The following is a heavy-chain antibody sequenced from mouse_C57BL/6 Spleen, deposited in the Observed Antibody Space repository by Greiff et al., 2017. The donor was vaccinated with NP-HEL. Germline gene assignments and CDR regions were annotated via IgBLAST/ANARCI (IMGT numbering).Heavy chain of an antibody. D-gene: IGHD2-4*01. V-gene: IGHV3-6*01. CDR1: GYSITSGYY. CDR3: ASVDYDAFAY. J-gene: IGHJ3*01. Sequence: EVKLVESGPGLVKPSQSLSLTCSVTGYSITSGYYWNWIRQFPGNKLEWMGYISYDGSNNYNPSLKNRISITRDTSKNQFFLKLNSVTTEDTATYYCASVDYDAFAYWGQGTLVTVSA. CDR2: ISYDGSN.